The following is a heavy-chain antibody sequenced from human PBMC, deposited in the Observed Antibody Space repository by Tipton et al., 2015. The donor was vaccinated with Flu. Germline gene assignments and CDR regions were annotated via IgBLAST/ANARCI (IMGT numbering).Heavy chain of an antibody. CDR1: GESFSGYS. D-gene: IGHD4-11*01. CDR3: ARRDYSNYVSDPKNWFDP. Sequence: LRLPCAVYGESFSGYSWNWIRQSPGKGLEWIAEINHNENTNFNPSLKSRVTISVDTSKNQFSLKVFSVTAADTAVYYCARRDYSNYVSDPKNWFDPWGQGILVTVSS. V-gene: IGHV4-34*01. CDR2: INHNENT. J-gene: IGHJ5*02.